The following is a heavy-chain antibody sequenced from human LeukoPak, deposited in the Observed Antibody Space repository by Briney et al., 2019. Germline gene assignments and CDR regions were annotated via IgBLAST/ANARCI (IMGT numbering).Heavy chain of an antibody. V-gene: IGHV3-53*01. CDR3: ARYGRYSSGWYYFDY. Sequence: GGSLRLSCAASGFTVSSNYMSWVRQAPGKGLECVSVIYSGGSTYYADSVKGRFTISRDNSKNTLYLQMNSLRAEDTAVYYCARYGRYSSGWYYFDYWGQGSLVTVSS. CDR1: GFTVSSNY. D-gene: IGHD6-19*01. J-gene: IGHJ4*02. CDR2: IYSGGST.